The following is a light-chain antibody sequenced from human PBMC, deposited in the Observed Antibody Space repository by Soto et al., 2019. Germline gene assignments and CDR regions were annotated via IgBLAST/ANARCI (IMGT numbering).Light chain of an antibody. CDR1: QSISRY. Sequence: EIVLTQSPATLSLSPGERATLSCRASQSISRYLAWYQQKPGQSPRLLIYDVSNRATGIPARFSGSGSGTDFTLTISSLEPEDFAVYYCQQRSNWPLTFGGGTKVDIK. J-gene: IGKJ4*01. V-gene: IGKV3-11*01. CDR2: DVS. CDR3: QQRSNWPLT.